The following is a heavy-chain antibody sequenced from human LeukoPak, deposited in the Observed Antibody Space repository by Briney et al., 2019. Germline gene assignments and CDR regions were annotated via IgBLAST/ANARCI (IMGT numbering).Heavy chain of an antibody. Sequence: PGGSLRLSCAASGFTFSSYAMSWVRQALGKGLEWVSAISGSGGNTYYADSVKGRFTISRDSSNNTLYLQMNSLRAEDTAVYYCANGIDSTGYYPFDYWGQGTLVTVSS. J-gene: IGHJ4*02. CDR1: GFTFSSYA. V-gene: IGHV3-23*01. D-gene: IGHD3-22*01. CDR3: ANGIDSTGYYPFDY. CDR2: ISGSGGNT.